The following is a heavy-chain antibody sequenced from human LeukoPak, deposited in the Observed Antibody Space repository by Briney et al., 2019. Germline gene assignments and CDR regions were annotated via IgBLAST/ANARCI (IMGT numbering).Heavy chain of an antibody. V-gene: IGHV3-30*02. Sequence: GGSLRLSCTASGFPSSSYGMQWFLRAPAKGLGGVACIRYDAKYYADSVKGRFTVSRANSENTLFLQMNSLRAEDTAAYYCAKENTRDGYRHFHYWGQGTLVTVSS. CDR2: IRYDAK. CDR3: AKENTRDGYRHFHY. J-gene: IGHJ4*02. D-gene: IGHD5-24*01. CDR1: GFPSSSYG.